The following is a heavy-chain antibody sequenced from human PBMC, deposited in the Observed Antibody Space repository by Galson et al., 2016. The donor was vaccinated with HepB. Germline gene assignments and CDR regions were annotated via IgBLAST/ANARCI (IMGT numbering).Heavy chain of an antibody. Sequence: QSGAEVKKAGESLKISCKGSGYKFTNYWIAWVRQMPGKGLEWMGIIYPDDSDTKYSPAFQGQVTISADKSINTAFLHWRNLKASDTAKYFCARSQSSSWYFQGGYWGQGTLVTVYS. CDR3: ARSQSSSWYFQGGY. CDR2: IYPDDSDT. J-gene: IGHJ4*02. V-gene: IGHV5-51*01. D-gene: IGHD6-13*01. CDR1: GYKFTNYW.